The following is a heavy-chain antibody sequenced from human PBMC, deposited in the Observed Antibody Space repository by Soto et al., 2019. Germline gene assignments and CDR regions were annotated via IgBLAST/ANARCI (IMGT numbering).Heavy chain of an antibody. CDR2: ISSDGTTT. J-gene: IGHJ4*02. CDR1: GFTFSKYW. V-gene: IGHV3-74*01. CDR3: AIQDCTNDVCLEAAVTVMGALEY. D-gene: IGHD2-8*01. Sequence: EVQLVESGGGLVQPGKALRLSCAASGFTFSKYWMHWVRQAPGKGPVWVSYISSDGTTTDYADSVKGRFTISRDNAKNTLELQMDSLRVEDTAVYYCAIQDCTNDVCLEAAVTVMGALEYWGQGAQVTVSS.